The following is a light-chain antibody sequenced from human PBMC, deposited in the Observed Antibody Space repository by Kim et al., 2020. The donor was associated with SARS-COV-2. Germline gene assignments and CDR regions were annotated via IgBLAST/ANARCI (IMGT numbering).Light chain of an antibody. CDR1: QNISDW. V-gene: IGKV1-5*03. CDR3: QQYQSYST. CDR2: KVS. Sequence: SVSVGDRVTITCRASQNISDWLAWYQQRPGKAPKLLIYKVSALETGVPSSFRGNGSGTEFTLTISSLQPDDVATYYCQQYQSYSTFGQGTKVDIK. J-gene: IGKJ1*01.